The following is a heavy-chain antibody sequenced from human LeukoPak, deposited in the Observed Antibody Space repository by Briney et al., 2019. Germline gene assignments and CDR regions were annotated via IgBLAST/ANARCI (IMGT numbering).Heavy chain of an antibody. CDR1: GGSISSYY. Sequence: SETLSLTCAVSGGSISSYYWTWIRQPPGKGLELIGRIYTSGSTNYNPSLKSRVTMSVDTSKNQFSLKLSSVTAADTAVYYCARSRCSSISCASRGAFDIWGQGTMVTVSS. CDR2: IYTSGST. CDR3: ARSRCSSISCASRGAFDI. V-gene: IGHV4-4*07. D-gene: IGHD2-2*01. J-gene: IGHJ3*02.